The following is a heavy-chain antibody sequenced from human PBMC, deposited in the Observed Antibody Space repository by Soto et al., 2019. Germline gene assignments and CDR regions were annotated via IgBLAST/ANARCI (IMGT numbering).Heavy chain of an antibody. Sequence: EVQLVESGGGLVKPGGSLRLSCAASGFTFSSYSMNWVRQAPGKGLEWVSSISCSSSYIYYADSVKGRFTISRDNAKNSLYLQMNSRRAEDTAVYDCARVVDYCDPYYYYGMDVWGQGTTVTVSS. D-gene: IGHD3-22*01. CDR2: ISCSSSYI. CDR3: ARVVDYCDPYYYYGMDV. CDR1: GFTFSSYS. J-gene: IGHJ6*02. V-gene: IGHV3-21*01.